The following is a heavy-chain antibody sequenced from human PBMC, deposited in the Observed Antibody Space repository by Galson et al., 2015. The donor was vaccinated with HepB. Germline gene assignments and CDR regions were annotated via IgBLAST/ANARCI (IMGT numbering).Heavy chain of an antibody. CDR2: ISNSGGST. CDR3: VHQKWAGPHYYFDL. Sequence: SLRLSCAASGFSSYAMSWVRQAPGKGLEWVSAISNSGGSTYYADSVRGRFTISRDSSKNTLNLQMYRLRAEDTAVYYCVHQKWAGPHYYFDLWGRGTLVTVSS. D-gene: IGHD4/OR15-4a*01. V-gene: IGHV3-23*01. J-gene: IGHJ2*01. CDR1: GFSSYA.